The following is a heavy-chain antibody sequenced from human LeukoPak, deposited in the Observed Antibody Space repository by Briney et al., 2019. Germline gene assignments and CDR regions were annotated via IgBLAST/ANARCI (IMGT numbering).Heavy chain of an antibody. CDR2: ICPDGTVT. V-gene: IGHV3-74*01. CDR3: VRDFRSADY. J-gene: IGHJ4*02. Sequence: GGSLRLSCAASGFTFSTYCMHWVRQAPGKGPMWVSRICPDGTVTNYADSVKARFIISRDNARNTVYLQMNSLRVEDTAVYYCVRDFRSADYWGQGTLITVSS. CDR1: GFTFSTYC.